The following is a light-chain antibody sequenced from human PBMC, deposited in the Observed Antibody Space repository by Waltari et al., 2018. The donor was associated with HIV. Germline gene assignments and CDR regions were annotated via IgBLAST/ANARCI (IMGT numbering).Light chain of an antibody. Sequence: QSLLTQPPSVSGAPGHNVTISCTGTSSHLGSGFDVHWPPFLPGKAPKLLIYGDSIRPSGVPDRFSGSKTDTTASLAITGLQAEDDGEYVCQSFDTSLRGLRVFGGGTQLTVL. CDR2: GDS. V-gene: IGLV1-40*01. CDR3: QSFDTSLRGLRV. J-gene: IGLJ3*02. CDR1: SSHLGSGFD.